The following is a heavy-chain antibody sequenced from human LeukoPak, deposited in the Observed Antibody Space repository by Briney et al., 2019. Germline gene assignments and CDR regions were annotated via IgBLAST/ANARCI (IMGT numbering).Heavy chain of an antibody. CDR3: ARAPIIDGSGYDPTHFDY. Sequence: GGSLRLSCAASGFTFSSYEMNWVRQAPGKGLEWVSYISSSGSTIYYADSVKGRFTISRDNAKNSLYLQMNSLRAEDTGVYYRARAPIIDGSGYDPTHFDYWGQGTLVTVSS. CDR2: ISSSGSTI. CDR1: GFTFSSYE. D-gene: IGHD6-19*01. V-gene: IGHV3-48*03. J-gene: IGHJ4*02.